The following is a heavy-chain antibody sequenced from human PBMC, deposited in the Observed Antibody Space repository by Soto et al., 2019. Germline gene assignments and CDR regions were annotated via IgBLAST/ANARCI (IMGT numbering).Heavy chain of an antibody. D-gene: IGHD4-17*01. CDR2: IWYDGSNK. V-gene: IGHV3-33*01. CDR3: ARSYGRNLNWFDP. CDR1: GFTFSSYG. Sequence: GGSLRLSCAASGFTFSSYGMHWVREAPGKGLEWVAVIWYDGSNKYFADSVKGRFTISRDNSKNTLYLQMNSLRAEDTAVYYCARSYGRNLNWFDPWGQGTMMTVSS. J-gene: IGHJ5*02.